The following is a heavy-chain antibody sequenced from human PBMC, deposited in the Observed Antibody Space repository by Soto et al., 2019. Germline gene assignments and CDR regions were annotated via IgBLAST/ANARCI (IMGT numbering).Heavy chain of an antibody. CDR1: GGTFSSYT. CDR3: ARKLGYCSSTSGSNWFDP. V-gene: IGHV1-69*02. J-gene: IGHJ5*02. CDR2: IIPILGIA. Sequence: QVQLVQSGAEVKKPGSSVKVSCKASGGTFSSYTISWVRQAPGQGLEWMGRIIPILGIANYAQKFQGRVTITADKSTSAAYMELSSLRFKDTAVYDCARKLGYCSSTSGSNWFDPWGQGTLVTVSS. D-gene: IGHD2-2*01.